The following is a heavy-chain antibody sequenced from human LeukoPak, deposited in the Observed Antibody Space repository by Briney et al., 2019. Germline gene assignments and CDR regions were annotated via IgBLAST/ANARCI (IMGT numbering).Heavy chain of an antibody. CDR1: GYSISSGYY. V-gene: IGHV4-38-2*02. CDR2: IYHSGST. CDR3: ASPGPGGWHFDY. D-gene: IGHD1-1*01. J-gene: IGHJ4*02. Sequence: SETLSLTCTVSGYSISSGYYWGWIRQPPGKGLEWIGSIYHSGSTYYNPSLKSRVTISVDRSKNQLSLKVSSVTAADTAIYYCASPGPGGWHFDYWGQGTLVTVSS.